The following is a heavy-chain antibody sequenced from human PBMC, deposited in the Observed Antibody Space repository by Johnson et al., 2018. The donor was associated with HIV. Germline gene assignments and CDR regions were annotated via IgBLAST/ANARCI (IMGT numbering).Heavy chain of an antibody. V-gene: IGHV3-30*07. Sequence: QVQLVESGGGVVQPGTSLRLSCAASGFTFSSSVMHWVRQAPGKGLEWVSGISVDGRNEHYPDTVKGPFTISRDNSKNTLYLQMNSLRAEDTAVYYCARGQQLVLGAFDIWGQGTMVTVSS. CDR2: ISVDGRNE. CDR1: GFTFSSSV. CDR3: ARGQQLVLGAFDI. J-gene: IGHJ3*02. D-gene: IGHD6-13*01.